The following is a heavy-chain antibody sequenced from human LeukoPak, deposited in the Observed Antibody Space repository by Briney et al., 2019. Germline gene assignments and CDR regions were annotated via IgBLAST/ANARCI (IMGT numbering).Heavy chain of an antibody. Sequence: SQTLSLTCTVSGGSISSGSYYWSWIRQPAGKGLEWIGRIYTSGSTNYNPSLKSRVTISADTSKNQFSLKLSPVTAADTAVYYCARERSSGWYFAFDIWGQGTMVTVSS. J-gene: IGHJ3*02. V-gene: IGHV4-61*02. D-gene: IGHD6-19*01. CDR2: IYTSGST. CDR3: ARERSSGWYFAFDI. CDR1: GGSISSGSYY.